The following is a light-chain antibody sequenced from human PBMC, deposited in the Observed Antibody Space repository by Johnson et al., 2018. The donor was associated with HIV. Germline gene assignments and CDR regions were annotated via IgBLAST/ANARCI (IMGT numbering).Light chain of an antibody. CDR1: SSNIANNY. J-gene: IGLJ1*01. Sequence: SVLTQPPSVSAAPGQKVTISCSGSSSNIANNYVSWYQQLPGTAPKLLIYDNNKRPSGIPDRFSGSKSCPSATLGITALQPGDEADYYCGTWDSSLSAVYVFGTGTKVTVL. CDR2: DNN. V-gene: IGLV1-51*01. CDR3: GTWDSSLSAVYV.